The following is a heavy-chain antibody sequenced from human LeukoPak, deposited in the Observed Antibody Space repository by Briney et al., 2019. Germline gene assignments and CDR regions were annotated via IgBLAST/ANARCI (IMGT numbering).Heavy chain of an antibody. CDR2: INHSGST. CDR1: GGSFSGYY. J-gene: IGHJ6*02. V-gene: IGHV4-34*01. Sequence: SETLSLTCAVYGGSFSGYYWSWIRQPPGKGLEWIGEINHSGSTNYNPSLKSRVTISVDTSKNQSSLKLSSVTAADTAVYYCARTRDNYYYYYGMDVWGQGTTVTVSS. CDR3: ARTRDNYYYYYGMDV.